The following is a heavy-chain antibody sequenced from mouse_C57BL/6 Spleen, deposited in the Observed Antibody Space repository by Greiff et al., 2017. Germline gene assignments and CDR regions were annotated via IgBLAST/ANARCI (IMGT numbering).Heavy chain of an antibody. CDR3: ATGTGLGDY. J-gene: IGHJ2*01. D-gene: IGHD3-3*01. CDR2: ISSGSSTI. V-gene: IGHV5-17*01. Sequence: EVKVVESGGGLVKPGGSLKLSCAASGFTFSDYGMHWVRQAPEKGLEWVAYISSGSSTIYYADTVKGRFTISRDNAKNTLFLQMTSLRSEDTAMYYCATGTGLGDYWGQGTTLTVSS. CDR1: GFTFSDYG.